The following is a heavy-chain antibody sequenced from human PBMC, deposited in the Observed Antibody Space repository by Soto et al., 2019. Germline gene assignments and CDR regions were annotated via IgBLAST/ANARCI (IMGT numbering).Heavy chain of an antibody. CDR1: GGSISSSNL. V-gene: IGHV4-4*02. Sequence: SETLSLTCAVSGGSISSSNLWSWVRQPPGKGLEWIGEIYHSGSTNYNPSLKSRVTISVDTSKNQFSLKLTSVTAADTAVYYYGREKITALFDYWGRGTLVTSPQ. CDR2: IYHSGST. CDR3: GREKITALFDY. J-gene: IGHJ4*02. D-gene: IGHD3-10*01.